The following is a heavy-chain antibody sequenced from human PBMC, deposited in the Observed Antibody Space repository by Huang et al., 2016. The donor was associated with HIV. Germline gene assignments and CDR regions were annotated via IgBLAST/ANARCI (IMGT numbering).Heavy chain of an antibody. V-gene: IGHV3-49*05. CDR3: TRENYDFWSGYYKYYFDY. Sequence: EVQLVESGGGLVKPGRSLSLSCTASGFTFGDYVMSWFRQGQGKGLEWVGFSRSKASGGTTEYAESVKGRFTISRDDSKSIAYLQMNSLKIEDTAVYYCTRENYDFWSGYYKYYFDYWGQGTLVTVSS. CDR2: SRSKASGGTT. CDR1: GFTFGDYV. J-gene: IGHJ4*02. D-gene: IGHD3-3*01.